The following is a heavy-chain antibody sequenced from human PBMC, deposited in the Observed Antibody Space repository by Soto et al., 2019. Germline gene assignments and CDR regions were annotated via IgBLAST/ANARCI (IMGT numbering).Heavy chain of an antibody. V-gene: IGHV1-69*17. D-gene: IGHD3-16*01. CDR2: IIPIIRVT. CDR1: GDTSNSYL. J-gene: IGHJ4*02. Sequence: QVQLVQSGAEVKRPGSSVKVSCESSGDTSNSYLISWVRQAPGQGLEWMGGIIPIIRVTHYAQKFQGRVTISALSSTGTAYMELTNLGFEDTALYYCARESLGAKGADHWGQGTLVTVSS. CDR3: ARESLGAKGADH.